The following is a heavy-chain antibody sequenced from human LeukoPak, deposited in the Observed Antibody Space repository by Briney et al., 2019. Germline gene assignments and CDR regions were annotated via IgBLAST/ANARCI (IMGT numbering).Heavy chain of an antibody. D-gene: IGHD3-9*01. Sequence: PGGSLRLSCAASGFTFSSYTMNWVRQAPGKGLEWVSFISSRSSYISYADSVKGRFTISRDNAKNSLYLQMNSLRAEDTAVYYCARWYDILTGFDYWGQGTLVTVSS. CDR1: GFTFSSYT. CDR3: ARWYDILTGFDY. J-gene: IGHJ4*02. CDR2: ISSRSSYI. V-gene: IGHV3-21*01.